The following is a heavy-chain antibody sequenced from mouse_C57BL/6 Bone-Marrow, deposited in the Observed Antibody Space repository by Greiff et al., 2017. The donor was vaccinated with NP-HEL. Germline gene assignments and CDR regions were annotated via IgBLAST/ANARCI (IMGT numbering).Heavy chain of an antibody. CDR1: GYTFTSYW. CDR3: ARKGRVRRPFDY. Sequence: QVQLQQPGAELVMPGASVKLSCKASGYTFTSYWMHWVKQRPGQGLEWIGEIDPSDSYTNYNQKFKGKSTLTVDKSSSTAYMQLSSLTSEDSAVYYCARKGRVRRPFDYWGQGTTLTVSS. D-gene: IGHD2-14*01. CDR2: IDPSDSYT. V-gene: IGHV1-69*01. J-gene: IGHJ2*01.